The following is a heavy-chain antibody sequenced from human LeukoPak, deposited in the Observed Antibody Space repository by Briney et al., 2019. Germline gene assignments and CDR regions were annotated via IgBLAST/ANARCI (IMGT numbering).Heavy chain of an antibody. V-gene: IGHV3-74*01. CDR2: INSDGSST. D-gene: IGHD2-15*01. CDR1: GFTLSGYW. CDR3: ARDLKGGSYRNFDY. J-gene: IGHJ4*02. Sequence: GGSLRLSCVASGFTLSGYWMHWVSQAPGRGPVWVSRINSDGSSTTYADSVKGRFTVSRDNAKNMLYLQMNSLRADDTAVCYCARDLKGGSYRNFDYWGQGTLVTVSS.